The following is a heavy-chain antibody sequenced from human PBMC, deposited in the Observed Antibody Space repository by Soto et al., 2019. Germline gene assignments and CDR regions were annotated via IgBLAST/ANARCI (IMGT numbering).Heavy chain of an antibody. V-gene: IGHV1-3*01. Sequence: ASVKVSCKASGYTFTSYAMHWVRQAPGQRLEWMGWINAGNGNTKYSQKFQGRVTITRDTSASTAYMELGSLRSEDTAVYYCARDGGSRVSGRGVRELNWFDPWGQGTLVTVSS. J-gene: IGHJ5*02. CDR1: GYTFTSYA. CDR3: ARDGGSRVSGRGVRELNWFDP. CDR2: INAGNGNT. D-gene: IGHD3-10*01.